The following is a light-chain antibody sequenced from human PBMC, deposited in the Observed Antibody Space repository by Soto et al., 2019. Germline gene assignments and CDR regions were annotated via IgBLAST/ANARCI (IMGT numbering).Light chain of an antibody. CDR2: EVT. Sequence: QSVLTQPPSASGSPGQSVTISCTGTSNDIGAYNYVSWYQQHPGKAPKVIIYEVTKLPSGVPDRFSGSKFGNSASLTVSGLQPEYAAEYPRRSYAGRNHFDVFGNVSKV. V-gene: IGLV2-8*01. J-gene: IGLJ1*01. CDR3: RSYAGRNHFDV. CDR1: SNDIGAYNY.